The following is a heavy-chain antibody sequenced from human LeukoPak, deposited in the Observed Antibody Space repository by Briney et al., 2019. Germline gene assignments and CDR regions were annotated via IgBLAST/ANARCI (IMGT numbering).Heavy chain of an antibody. V-gene: IGHV4-34*01. Sequence: PSETLSLTCAVYGGSFSGYYWSWIRQPPGKGLEWIGEINHSGSTNYNPSLKSRVTISVDTSKNQFSLKLSSVTAADTAVYYCARGDYDSSGYYPNDAVDIWGQGTMVTVSS. CDR3: ARGDYDSSGYYPNDAVDI. CDR2: INHSGST. D-gene: IGHD3-22*01. J-gene: IGHJ3*02. CDR1: GGSFSGYY.